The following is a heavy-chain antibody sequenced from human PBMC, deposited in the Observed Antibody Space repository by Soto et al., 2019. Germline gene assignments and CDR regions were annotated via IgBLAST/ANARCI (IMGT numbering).Heavy chain of an antibody. V-gene: IGHV3-74*01. CDR2: INGDGSRI. CDR1: DITFSCSW. J-gene: IGHJ6*02. CDR3: ARDRSYGLDV. Sequence: GGSLRLSCGVSDITFSCSWMHWVRQAPGKGLVWVSHINGDGSRISYADSVKGRFTISRDNAKSALYLQMNSLRDEDTAVYYCARDRSYGLDVWGQGTTVTVSS.